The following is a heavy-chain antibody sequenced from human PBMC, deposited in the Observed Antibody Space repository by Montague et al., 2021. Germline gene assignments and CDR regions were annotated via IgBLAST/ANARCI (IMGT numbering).Heavy chain of an antibody. D-gene: IGHD3-10*01. Sequence: SETLSLTCTVSSGSIFHAHWSWVRQPPGKGLEWLGSMFYGGATSNNPSLKSRVTMSIDTPTNQFSLKLSFVTAADTAVYYCAKQGYFVSGTSYKGFDPWGQGILVTVSS. CDR3: AKQGYFVSGTSYKGFDP. CDR1: SGSIFHAH. CDR2: MFYGGAT. J-gene: IGHJ5*02. V-gene: IGHV4-59*08.